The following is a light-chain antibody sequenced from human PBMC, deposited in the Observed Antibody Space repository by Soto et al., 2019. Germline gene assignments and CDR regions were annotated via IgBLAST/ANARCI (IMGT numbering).Light chain of an antibody. V-gene: IGLV2-14*01. CDR1: SSDVGGYNY. J-gene: IGLJ2*01. Sequence: QAVVTQPASVSGSPGQSITISCTGTSSDVGGYNYVSWYQQHPGKAPKLMIYDVNNRPSGVSTRFSGYKSGNTASLTISGLQAEDEADYYRSSYTGSSTYVVFGGGTKLTVL. CDR3: SSYTGSSTYVV. CDR2: DVN.